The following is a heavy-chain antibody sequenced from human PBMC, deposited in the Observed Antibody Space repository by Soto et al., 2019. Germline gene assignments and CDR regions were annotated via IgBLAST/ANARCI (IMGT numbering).Heavy chain of an antibody. CDR1: GADINTYS. Sequence: PSETLSLTCSVSGADINTYSWTWIRQPAGKGLEWIGRIYTSASINYNPPLRGRVTLSVDTSTNQVSLKLASVTAADTAVYYCARDREAGYNFYDGMDVWGQGTTVT. D-gene: IGHD6-19*01. V-gene: IGHV4-4*07. J-gene: IGHJ6*02. CDR3: ARDREAGYNFYDGMDV. CDR2: IYTSASI.